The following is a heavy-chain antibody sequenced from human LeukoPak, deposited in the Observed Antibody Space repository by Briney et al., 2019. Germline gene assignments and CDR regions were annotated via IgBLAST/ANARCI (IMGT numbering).Heavy chain of an antibody. V-gene: IGHV4-34*01. CDR3: ARDRRITIFGVDRRKYGMDV. D-gene: IGHD3-3*01. Sequence: SETLSLTCAVYGGSFSDYYWTWIRQSPGKGLEWIGEINHSGSTNYNPSLKSRVTISVDTSKNQFSLKLSSVTAADTAVYYCARDRRITIFGVDRRKYGMDVWGQGTTVTVSS. CDR1: GGSFSDYY. J-gene: IGHJ6*02. CDR2: INHSGST.